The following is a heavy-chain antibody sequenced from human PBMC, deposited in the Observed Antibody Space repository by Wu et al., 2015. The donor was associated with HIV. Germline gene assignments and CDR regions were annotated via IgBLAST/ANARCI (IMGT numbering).Heavy chain of an antibody. CDR1: GGTFDNNA. V-gene: IGHV1-69*10. Sequence: QVQLVQSGAEVRNPGSSVKVSCKASGGTFDNNAVSWVRQAPGQGLEWVGRILPVFATKYGQKFQGRVTMTADTSTNTVYMELRSLRSDDTAMYFCARGHYYDTSSSPMYWGQGTLVTVSS. CDR2: ILPVFAT. CDR3: ARGHYYDTSSSPMY. D-gene: IGHD3-22*01. J-gene: IGHJ4*02.